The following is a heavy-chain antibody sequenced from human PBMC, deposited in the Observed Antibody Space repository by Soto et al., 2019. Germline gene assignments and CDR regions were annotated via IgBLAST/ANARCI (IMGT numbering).Heavy chain of an antibody. CDR3: XAQDYGAKGYYFET. CDR1: SGSISSSSSY. D-gene: IGHD3-10*01. V-gene: IGHV4-39*01. CDR2: IYYSGXT. Sequence: QLQLHESGPGLVRPSETLSLTCTVSSGSISSSSSYWGWIRQPPGKGLEWIGSIYYSGXTYXXPXXXXXXXXXXXXXXXXXXXXXXXXTTADTAVYYCXAQDYGAKGYYFETWXXGTLXXVSS. J-gene: IGHJ4*01.